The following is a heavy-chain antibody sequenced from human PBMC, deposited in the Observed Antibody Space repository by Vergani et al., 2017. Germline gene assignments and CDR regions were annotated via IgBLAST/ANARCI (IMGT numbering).Heavy chain of an antibody. V-gene: IGHV3-43*01. CDR3: AKDIQCGTAYSIAPRGGFDY. J-gene: IGHJ4*02. Sequence: EVQLVESGGVVVQPGGPLRLSCAASGFTFDDYTMHWVRQAPGKGLEWVSLISWDGGSTYYADSVKGRFTISRDNSKNSLYLQMNSLRTEDTALYYCAKDIQCGTAYSIAPRGGFDYWGQGTLVTVSS. CDR2: ISWDGGST. CDR1: GFTFDDYT. D-gene: IGHD6-6*01.